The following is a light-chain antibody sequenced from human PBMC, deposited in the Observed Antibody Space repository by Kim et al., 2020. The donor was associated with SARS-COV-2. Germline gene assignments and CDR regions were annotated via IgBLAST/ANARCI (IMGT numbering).Light chain of an antibody. CDR2: GKN. Sequence: SSELTQDPAVSVALGQTVRITGQGDSLRSYYATWYQQKPGQAPILVIYGKNNRPSGIPDRFSGSSSGNTASLTITGTQAGDEADYYCNSRDSNDNVIFGGGTKLTVL. J-gene: IGLJ2*01. CDR1: SLRSYY. CDR3: NSRDSNDNVI. V-gene: IGLV3-19*01.